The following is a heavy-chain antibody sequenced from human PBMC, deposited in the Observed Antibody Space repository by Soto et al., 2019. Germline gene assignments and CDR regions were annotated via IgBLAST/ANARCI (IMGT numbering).Heavy chain of an antibody. D-gene: IGHD6-13*01. Sequence: PSETLSLTCTVSGASISSSYWSWIRQPPGKGLEWIGYIYYSGSTNYNPSLKSRVTTSVDTSKNQFSLKLSSVTAADTAVYFCARGGKSQVSWGQGTLVTVSS. V-gene: IGHV4-59*01. J-gene: IGHJ5*02. CDR2: IYYSGST. CDR3: ARGGKSQVS. CDR1: GASISSSY.